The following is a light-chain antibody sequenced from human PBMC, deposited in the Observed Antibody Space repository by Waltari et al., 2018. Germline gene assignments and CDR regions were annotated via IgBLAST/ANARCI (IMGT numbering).Light chain of an antibody. V-gene: IGKV1-9*01. J-gene: IGKJ3*01. CDR3: LQVNSYPFT. Sequence: IQLKQSPLSLSATVGDRVSITCRASKCMSSYLAWYQQKASRAPKLLIYGGSTLPTGVPSRFSGSGFGTDFTRTISSLQPEDFATYYCLQVNSYPFTFGPGTTVDIK. CDR1: KCMSSY. CDR2: GGS.